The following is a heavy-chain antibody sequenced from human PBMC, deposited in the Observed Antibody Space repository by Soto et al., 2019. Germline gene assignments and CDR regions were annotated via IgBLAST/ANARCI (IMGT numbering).Heavy chain of an antibody. J-gene: IGHJ4*02. D-gene: IGHD6-19*01. CDR2: ISTSGGRT. CDR1: GFTFSSYA. Sequence: EVQLLESGGGLVQPGGSLRLSCAASGFTFSSYALSWVRQAPGKGLEWASGISTSGGRTYYADSVRGRFTISRDNTKKTLYLEMNSLRAEDTAVYYCAREQAVAGYGIYYFDYWGQGTLVTVSS. CDR3: AREQAVAGYGIYYFDY. V-gene: IGHV3-23*01.